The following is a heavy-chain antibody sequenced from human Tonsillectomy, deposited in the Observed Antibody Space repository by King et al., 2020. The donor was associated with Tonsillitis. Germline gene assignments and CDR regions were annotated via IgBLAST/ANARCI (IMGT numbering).Heavy chain of an antibody. Sequence: QLQESGPGLVKPSQTLSLTCTVSDASISGGSYYWSWIRQPAGKGLEWIGRIYTSGNTNYNPSFKSRVPISLDPSKTQFSLMLGSVTVADTAVYYCARAGYSSGYQDFWGQGTLVTVSS. V-gene: IGHV4-61*02. CDR3: ARAGYSSGYQDF. D-gene: IGHD6-19*01. CDR2: IYTSGNT. CDR1: DASISGGSYY. J-gene: IGHJ4*02.